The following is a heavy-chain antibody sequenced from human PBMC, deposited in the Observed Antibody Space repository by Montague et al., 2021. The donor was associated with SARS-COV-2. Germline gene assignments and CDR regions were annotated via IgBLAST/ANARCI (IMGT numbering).Heavy chain of an antibody. CDR2: IYYSGST. Sequence: SETLSLTCTVSGGSVGSIHYYWAWIRQPPGKGLEWIGTIYYSGSTYYNPSPRSRVTIDVDASTNQFSLKLHSVTAADTAVYFCARGLYNWNYEHWFDTWGQGNLITVSS. D-gene: IGHD1-7*01. CDR3: ARGLYNWNYEHWFDT. CDR1: GGSVGSIHYY. V-gene: IGHV4-39*01. J-gene: IGHJ5*02.